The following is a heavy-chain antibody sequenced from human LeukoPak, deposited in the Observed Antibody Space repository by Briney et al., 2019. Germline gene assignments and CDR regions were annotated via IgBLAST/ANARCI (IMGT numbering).Heavy chain of an antibody. D-gene: IGHD3-9*01. CDR1: GYTFTSYG. V-gene: IGHV1-18*04. Sequence: GASVKVSCKASGYTFTSYGISWVRQAPGQGLEWMGWISAYNGNTNYAQKLQGRVTMTTDTSTSTAYMELRSLRSDDTAVYYCARDPSRYFDNNWFDPWGQATLVTVSS. J-gene: IGHJ5*02. CDR2: ISAYNGNT. CDR3: ARDPSRYFDNNWFDP.